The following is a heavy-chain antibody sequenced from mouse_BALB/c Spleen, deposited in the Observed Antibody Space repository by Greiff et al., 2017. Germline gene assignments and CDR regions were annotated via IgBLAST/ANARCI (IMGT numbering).Heavy chain of an antibody. V-gene: IGHV2-6-7*01. D-gene: IGHD2-3*01. CDR3: ARDRDYDGYYVDAMDY. J-gene: IGHJ4*01. CDR2: IWGDGST. CDR1: GFSLTGYG. Sequence: VMLVESGPGLVAPSQSLSITCTVSGFSLTGYGVNWVRQPPGKGLEWLGMIWGDGSTDYNSALKSRLSISKDNSKSQVFLKMNSLQTDDTARYYCARDRDYDGYYVDAMDYWGQGTSVTVSS.